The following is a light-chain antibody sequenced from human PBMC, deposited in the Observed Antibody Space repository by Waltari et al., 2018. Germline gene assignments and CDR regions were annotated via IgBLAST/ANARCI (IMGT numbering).Light chain of an antibody. CDR2: RNN. CDR1: SSNIGSNF. CDR3: APWDDSLSGPGV. Sequence: QSVLTQPPSASGTPGQRVTISCSGSSSNIGSNFVYWYQQLPGTAPKLLIYRNNQRPSGVPARFSGPKSGTSAALAISGLRSEEEADYYCAPWDDSLSGPGVFGGGTKLTVL. V-gene: IGLV1-47*01. J-gene: IGLJ3*02.